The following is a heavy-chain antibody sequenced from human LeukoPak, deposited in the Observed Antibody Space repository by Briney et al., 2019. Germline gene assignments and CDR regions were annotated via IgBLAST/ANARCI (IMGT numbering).Heavy chain of an antibody. D-gene: IGHD3-3*01. CDR1: GYSFTSNY. J-gene: IGHJ4*02. Sequence: ASVKVSCKASGYSFTSNYIHWVRQAPGQGLEWMGMIYPRDGSTSYAQKFQGRVTMTRDTSTSTVYMELSSLRSEDTAVYYCAREGSAYYDFWSGYYRADYFDYWGQGTLSPSP. CDR2: IYPRDGST. CDR3: AREGSAYYDFWSGYYRADYFDY. V-gene: IGHV1-46*01.